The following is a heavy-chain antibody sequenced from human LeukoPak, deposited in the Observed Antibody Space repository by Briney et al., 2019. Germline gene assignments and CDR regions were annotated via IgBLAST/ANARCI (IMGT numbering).Heavy chain of an antibody. Sequence: GGSLRLSCAASGFSVINAWMSWVRQAPGQGLEWVGRIKSRADGGTTGYAAPVEGRFSISRDDSGNTLYLQMNSLQIDDTALYYCLIFPGRWGQGTLVTVSS. CDR1: GFSVINAW. J-gene: IGHJ4*02. D-gene: IGHD3-3*01. V-gene: IGHV3-15*05. CDR3: LIFPGR. CDR2: IKSRADGGTT.